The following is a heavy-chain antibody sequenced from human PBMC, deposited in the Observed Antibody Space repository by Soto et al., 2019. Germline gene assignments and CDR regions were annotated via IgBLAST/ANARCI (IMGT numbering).Heavy chain of an antibody. J-gene: IGHJ6*01. D-gene: IGHD6-13*01. CDR2: INHSGST. CDR1: CGSFSGYY. V-gene: IGHV4-34*01. Sequence: PSETLSLTCAVYCGSFSGYYWRCIRQPPWKGLEWIGEINHSGSTNYNPSLKSRVTISVDTSKNQLSLKLSYVTAADTAVYYCARGGSGSTSWYFYCYGMEIWAQGTPVTVSS. CDR3: ARGGSGSTSWYFYCYGMEI.